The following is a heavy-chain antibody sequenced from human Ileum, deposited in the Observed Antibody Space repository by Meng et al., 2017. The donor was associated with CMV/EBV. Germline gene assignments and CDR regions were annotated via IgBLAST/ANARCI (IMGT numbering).Heavy chain of an antibody. Sequence: GESLKISCAASGFTFSSYAMSWVRQAPGKGLEWVSAISGSGGSTYYADSVKGRFTISRDNSKNTLYLQMNSLRVEDTAVYYCLLIAGTTEGGVDAFDVWGQGTKVTVSS. J-gene: IGHJ3*01. CDR1: GFTFSSYA. D-gene: IGHD1-26*01. CDR3: LLIAGTTEGGVDAFDV. CDR2: ISGSGGST. V-gene: IGHV3-23*01.